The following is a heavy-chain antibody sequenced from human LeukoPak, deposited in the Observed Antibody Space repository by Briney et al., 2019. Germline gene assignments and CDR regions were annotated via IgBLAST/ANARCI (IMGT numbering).Heavy chain of an antibody. CDR1: GGTFSSYA. J-gene: IGHJ4*02. Sequence: SVKVSCKASGGTFSSYAISWVRQAPGQGLEWMGGIIPIFGTANYAQKFQGRVTITADESTGTAYMELSSLRSEDTAVYYCARAPRNSSTMLDYWGQGTLVTVSS. CDR3: ARAPRNSSTMLDY. D-gene: IGHD6-13*01. CDR2: IIPIFGTA. V-gene: IGHV1-69*13.